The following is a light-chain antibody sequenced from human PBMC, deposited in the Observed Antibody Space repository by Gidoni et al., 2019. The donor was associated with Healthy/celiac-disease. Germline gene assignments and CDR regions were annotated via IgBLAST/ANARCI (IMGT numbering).Light chain of an antibody. CDR2: AAT. J-gene: IGKJ1*01. CDR3: QQIYSTPPT. CDR1: QSISSY. Sequence: DIQMTQSPSSLSASVGDRVTITCRASQSISSYLNWYQQKPGKAPKLLIYAATSLQSGVPSRFSGSVSGTDFTLTISSLQPEDFATYYCQQIYSTPPTFGQXTKVEIK. V-gene: IGKV1-39*01.